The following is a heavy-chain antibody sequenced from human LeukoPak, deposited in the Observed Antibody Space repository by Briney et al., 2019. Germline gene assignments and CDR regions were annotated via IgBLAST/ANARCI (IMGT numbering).Heavy chain of an antibody. CDR1: GFTFSDYY. CDR3: ACYYGSVSYYNSGAFDI. CDR2: ISSSGSTI. D-gene: IGHD3-10*01. J-gene: IGHJ3*02. V-gene: IGHV3-11*04. Sequence: PGGSLRLSCAASGFTFSDYYMSWIRQAPGKGLEWVSYISSSGSTIYYADSVKGRFTISRDNAKNSLYLQMNSLRAEDTAVYYCACYYGSVSYYNSGAFDIWGQGTLVTVSS.